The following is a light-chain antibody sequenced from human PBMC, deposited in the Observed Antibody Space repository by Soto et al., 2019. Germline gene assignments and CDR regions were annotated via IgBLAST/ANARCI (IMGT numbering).Light chain of an antibody. V-gene: IGKV1-39*01. CDR2: TAS. CDR3: QQSYSTPPT. Sequence: DIHITQSPSSLSATLGHSVTISCRASQTISAYVNCHQQHPGQAPTLLFFTASTLQSGVPSRFSGSGSGTDFTLTISNVQPEDFATYYCQQSYSTPPTFGQGTRLEI. CDR1: QTISAY. J-gene: IGKJ5*01.